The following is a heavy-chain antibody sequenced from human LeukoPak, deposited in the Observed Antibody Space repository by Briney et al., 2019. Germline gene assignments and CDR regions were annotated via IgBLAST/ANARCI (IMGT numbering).Heavy chain of an antibody. J-gene: IGHJ4*02. D-gene: IGHD6-13*01. Sequence: GGSLRLSCAASGFTFSSYAMSWVRQAPGKGLEWVSGISGSGDNTYYADSVKGRFTISRDNSKNTLYVQVNSLGTEDTAAYYCAHRIAAGLNFDYWGQGTLVTVSS. V-gene: IGHV3-23*01. CDR1: GFTFSSYA. CDR3: AHRIAAGLNFDY. CDR2: ISGSGDNT.